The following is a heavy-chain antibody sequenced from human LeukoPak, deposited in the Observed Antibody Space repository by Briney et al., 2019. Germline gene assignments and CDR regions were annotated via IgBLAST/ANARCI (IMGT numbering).Heavy chain of an antibody. CDR3: ARGGSGSYYR. J-gene: IGHJ4*02. V-gene: IGHV4-39*07. CDR2: IFYSGST. Sequence: SETLSLTCTVSSGSISTSNYYWGWVRQPPGKALEWIGNIFYSGSTYYSPSLKSRVTISLDTSRNQFSLKLSSVTAADTAVYYCARGGSGSYYRWGQGTLVTVSS. D-gene: IGHD3-10*01. CDR1: SGSISTSNYY.